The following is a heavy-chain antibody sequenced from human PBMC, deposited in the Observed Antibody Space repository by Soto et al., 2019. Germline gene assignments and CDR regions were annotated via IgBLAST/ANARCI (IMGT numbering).Heavy chain of an antibody. CDR3: ASRSSGWYFDY. D-gene: IGHD6-19*01. V-gene: IGHV3-23*01. J-gene: IGHJ4*02. Sequence: SLRLSCAASGFTFSSYAMNWVRQAPGKGLEWVSVISGSGGSTYYADSVKGRFTISRDNSKNTLYLQMNSLRADDTAVYYCASRSSGWYFDYWGQGTLVTVSS. CDR2: ISGSGGST. CDR1: GFTFSSYA.